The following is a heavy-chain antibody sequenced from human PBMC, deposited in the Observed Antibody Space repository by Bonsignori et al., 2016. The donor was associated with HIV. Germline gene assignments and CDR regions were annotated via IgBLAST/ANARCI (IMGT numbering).Heavy chain of an antibody. D-gene: IGHD4/OR15-4a*01. J-gene: IGHJ4*02. CDR3: AKDSGANTYYLDH. Sequence: VRQAPGKGLEWVAFILYDGTNQYYADSVKGRFTISRDNSKNTLYLQMNSLRTEDTAVYYCAKDSGANTYYLDHWGQGTLVTVSS. V-gene: IGHV3-30*02. CDR2: ILYDGTNQ.